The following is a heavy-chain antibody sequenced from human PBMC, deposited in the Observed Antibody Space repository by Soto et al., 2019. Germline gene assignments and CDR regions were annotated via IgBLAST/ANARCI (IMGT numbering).Heavy chain of an antibody. J-gene: IGHJ6*02. V-gene: IGHV3-33*01. CDR3: ARGKPLYYYYYGMDV. CDR1: GFTFSSYG. CDR2: IWYDGSNK. Sequence: QVQLVESGGGVVQPGRSLRLSCAASGFTFSSYGMHWDRQAPGKGLEWVAVIWYDGSNKYYADSVKGRFTISRDNSKNTLYLQMNSLRAEDTAVYYCARGKPLYYYYYGMDVWGQGTTVTVSS.